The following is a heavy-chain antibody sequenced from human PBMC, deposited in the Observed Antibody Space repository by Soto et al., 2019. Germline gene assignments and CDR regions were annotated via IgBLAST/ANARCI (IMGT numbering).Heavy chain of an antibody. Sequence: EVQLLESGGGLVRPGGSLRLSCAASGFTFSSYAMSWVRQAPGKGLEWVSTISGSDGRTYSTDSVKGRFTISRDNSRNTAYLQMNSLRVEDTAAYYCAKGVSQYTPLALFDYWGRGTLVTVSP. V-gene: IGHV3-23*01. CDR2: ISGSDGRT. J-gene: IGHJ4*02. CDR1: GFTFSSYA. CDR3: AKGVSQYTPLALFDY. D-gene: IGHD5-18*01.